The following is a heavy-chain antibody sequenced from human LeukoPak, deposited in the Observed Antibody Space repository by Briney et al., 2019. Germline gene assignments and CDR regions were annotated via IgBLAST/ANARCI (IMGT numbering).Heavy chain of an antibody. D-gene: IGHD3-9*01. Sequence: GGSLRLSCAASGFTFSSYGMSWVRQAPGKGLEWVSAISGSGGSTYYADSVKGRFTISRDNSKNTLYLQMNSLRAEDTAVYYCAKGRYFDWLSDKYYFDYWGQGTLVTVSS. J-gene: IGHJ4*02. CDR2: ISGSGGST. CDR3: AKGRYFDWLSDKYYFDY. V-gene: IGHV3-23*01. CDR1: GFTFSSYG.